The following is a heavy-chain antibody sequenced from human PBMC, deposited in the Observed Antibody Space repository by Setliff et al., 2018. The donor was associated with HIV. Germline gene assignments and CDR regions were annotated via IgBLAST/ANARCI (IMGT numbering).Heavy chain of an antibody. D-gene: IGHD3-10*01. CDR3: ARRARRSDDSWFAQAYSFNY. J-gene: IGHJ4*02. Sequence: SETLSLTCTVSGGSISGYYWGWIRQPPGKGLEWVGTVYYTGNTFYNPSLRNRVTISVDTSKNYLPLKVTSVSAADAATYFCARRARRSDDSWFAQAYSFNYWGQGALVTVSS. CDR1: GGSISGYY. V-gene: IGHV4-39*02. CDR2: VYYTGNT.